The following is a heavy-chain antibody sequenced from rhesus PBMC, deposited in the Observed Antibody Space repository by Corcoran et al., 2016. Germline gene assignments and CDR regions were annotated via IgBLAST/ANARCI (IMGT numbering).Heavy chain of an antibody. J-gene: IGHJ5-2*02. V-gene: IGHV4-160*01. CDR1: GGSISSKY. D-gene: IGHD2-39*02. Sequence: QVQLQESGPGLVKPSEPLSLTCAVSGGSISSKYGSLIRTAPGKGLEWIGRIYGSGGITDYNPSLKSRVTISTDTSKNQFSLKLSSVTAADTAVYYCARGSTQESLDVWGRGVLVTVSS. CDR3: ARGSTQESLDV. CDR2: IYGSGGIT.